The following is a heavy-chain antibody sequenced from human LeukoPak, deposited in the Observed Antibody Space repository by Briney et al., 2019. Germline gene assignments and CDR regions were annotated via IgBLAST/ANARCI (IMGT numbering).Heavy chain of an antibody. D-gene: IGHD3-10*01. V-gene: IGHV3-33*01. CDR1: GFTFRSYG. CDR3: APKPRITMVRGVISTYPLIDY. CDR2: IWYDGSNK. J-gene: IGHJ4*02. Sequence: GGSLRLSCAASGFTFRSYGMHWVRQAPGKGLEGVAVIWYDGSNKYYADSVKGRFTISRDNSKNPLYLQMNSLRAEDTAVYYCAPKPRITMVRGVISTYPLIDYWGQGTLVTVSS.